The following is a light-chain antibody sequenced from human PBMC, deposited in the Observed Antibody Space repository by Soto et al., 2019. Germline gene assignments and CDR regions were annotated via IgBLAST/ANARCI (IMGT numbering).Light chain of an antibody. CDR1: QSISSW. J-gene: IGKJ1*01. V-gene: IGKV1-5*01. CDR3: QQYNSYSPWT. CDR2: DAS. Sequence: DIQMTQSPSTLSASVGDRVTISCRASQSISSWLAWYQQKPGKAPKLLIYDASSLESGVPSRFSGSGFGTEFTLTISSLQPDDFATYYCQQYNSYSPWTFGQGTKVAIK.